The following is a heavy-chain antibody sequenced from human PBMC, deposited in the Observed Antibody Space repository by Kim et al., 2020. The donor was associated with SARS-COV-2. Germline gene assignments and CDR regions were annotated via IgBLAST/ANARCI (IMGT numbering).Heavy chain of an antibody. CDR3: ARSPDGANYYYYGMDV. J-gene: IGHJ6*02. Sequence: SVKGRFTISRDNAKNSLYLQMNSLRDEDTAVYYCARSPDGANYYYYGMDVWGQGTTVTVSS. D-gene: IGHD1-26*01. V-gene: IGHV3-48*02.